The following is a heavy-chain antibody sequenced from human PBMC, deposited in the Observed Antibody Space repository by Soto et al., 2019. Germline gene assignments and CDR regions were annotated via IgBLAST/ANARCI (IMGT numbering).Heavy chain of an antibody. CDR2: INHSGST. CDR1: GGSFSGYY. V-gene: IGHV4-34*01. J-gene: IGHJ4*02. CDR3: ARGQRPTNYFDY. Sequence: QVQLQQWGAGLLKPSETLSLTCAVYGGSFSGYYWSWIRQPPGKGLEWIGEINHSGSTNYNPSLKSRVTISVDTSKNQFSLKLSSVTAADTAVYYCARGQRPTNYFDYWGQGTLVTVSS.